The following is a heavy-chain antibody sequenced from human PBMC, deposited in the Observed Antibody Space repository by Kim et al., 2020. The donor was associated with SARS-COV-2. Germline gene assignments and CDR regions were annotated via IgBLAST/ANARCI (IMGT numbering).Heavy chain of an antibody. J-gene: IGHJ6*02. CDR2: TYYRSKWYN. CDR1: GDSVSSNSAA. Sequence: SQTLSLTCAISGDSVSSNSAAWNWIRQSPSRGLEWLGRTYYRSKWYNDYAVSVKSRITINPDTSKNQFSLQLNSVTPEDTAVYYCARDRLAAAGTPSSRSMDVWGQGTTVTVSS. V-gene: IGHV6-1*01. D-gene: IGHD6-13*01. CDR3: ARDRLAAAGTPSSRSMDV.